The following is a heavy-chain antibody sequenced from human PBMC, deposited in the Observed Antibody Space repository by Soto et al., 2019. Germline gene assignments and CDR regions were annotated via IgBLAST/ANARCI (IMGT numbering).Heavy chain of an antibody. CDR2: INHSGST. J-gene: IGHJ5*02. CDR1: GGSFSGYY. Sequence: SETVSLTCAVYGGSFSGYYWSWIRQPPGKGLEWIGEINHSGSTNYNPSLKSRVTISVDTSKNQFSLKLSSVTAADTAVYYCARGHVLWFGELLPWFDPWGQGTLVTVSS. V-gene: IGHV4-34*01. CDR3: ARGHVLWFGELLPWFDP. D-gene: IGHD3-10*01.